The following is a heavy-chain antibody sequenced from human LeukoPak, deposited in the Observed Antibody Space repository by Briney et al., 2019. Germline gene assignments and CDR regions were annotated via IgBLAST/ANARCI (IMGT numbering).Heavy chain of an antibody. J-gene: IGHJ4*02. D-gene: IGHD3-10*01. CDR2: IIPIFGTA. CDR1: GGTFSSYA. Sequence: RASVKVSCKASGGTFSSYAISWVRQAPGQGLEWMGGIIPIFGTANYAQKFQGRVTITADESTSTAYMELRSLRSEVTAVYYGARDEPHGVRGGDWGQGTLVTVSS. CDR3: ARDEPHGVRGGD. V-gene: IGHV1-69*13.